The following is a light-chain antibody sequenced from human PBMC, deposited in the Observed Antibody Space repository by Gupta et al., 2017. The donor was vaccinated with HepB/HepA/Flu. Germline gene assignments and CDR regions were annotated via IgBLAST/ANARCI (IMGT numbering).Light chain of an antibody. CDR3: QHYGRSPPNT. Sequence: EILFKPSPGTLSLSPGERATLPCRASQSVSSSYLAGYQQKTGQAPRRLIFGAANRATGTPDKISSRGAGTDFTLTISRLEPEDVAVYFCQHYGRSPPNTFGPGTKLEIK. CDR2: GAA. J-gene: IGKJ2*01. V-gene: IGKV3-20*01. CDR1: QSVSSSY.